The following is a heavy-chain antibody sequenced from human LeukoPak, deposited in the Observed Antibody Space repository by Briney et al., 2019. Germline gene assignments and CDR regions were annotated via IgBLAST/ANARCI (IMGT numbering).Heavy chain of an antibody. CDR3: ARGVAAGTSY. CDR1: GFTFSSYS. V-gene: IGHV3-48*01. CDR2: ISSSSSTI. D-gene: IGHD6-13*01. J-gene: IGHJ4*02. Sequence: PGGSLRLSCAASGFTFSSYSMNWVRQAPGKGLEWVSYISSSSSTIYYADSVKGRFTISRDNAKNSLYLQMNSLRAEETAVYYCARGVAAGTSYWGQGTLVTVSS.